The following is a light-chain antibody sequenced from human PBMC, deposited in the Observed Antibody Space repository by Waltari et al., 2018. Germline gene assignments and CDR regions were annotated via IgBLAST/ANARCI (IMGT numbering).Light chain of an antibody. J-gene: IGLJ2*01. Sequence: QSALTQPPSASGSPGQSVTISCTGTSSDVGAYHYVSWYQQRPDKAPQLRIFEVSQRPSGFPARFSGSKSGNTASLTVSGIQAEDEADYYCFSYAGSNNLVFGGGTKLTVL. CDR2: EVS. V-gene: IGLV2-8*01. CDR3: FSYAGSNNLV. CDR1: SSDVGAYHY.